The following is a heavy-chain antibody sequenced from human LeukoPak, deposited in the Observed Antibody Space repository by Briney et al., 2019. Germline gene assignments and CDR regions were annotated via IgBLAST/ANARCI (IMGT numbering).Heavy chain of an antibody. Sequence: GSLRLSCAASGFTFSDYYMSWIRQAPGKGLEWVSYISSSGSTIYYADSVKGRFTISRDNAKNSLYLQMNSLRAEDTAVYYCARGAEQWLVPYDAFDIWGQGTMVTVSS. V-gene: IGHV3-11*01. D-gene: IGHD6-19*01. J-gene: IGHJ3*02. CDR3: ARGAEQWLVPYDAFDI. CDR2: ISSSGSTI. CDR1: GFTFSDYY.